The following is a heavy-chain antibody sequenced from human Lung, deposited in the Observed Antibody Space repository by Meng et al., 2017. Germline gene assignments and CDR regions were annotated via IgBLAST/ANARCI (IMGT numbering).Heavy chain of an antibody. CDR2: INTGGSST. CDR1: GFTFSTYW. J-gene: IGHJ4*02. D-gene: IGHD5-24*01. V-gene: IGHV3-74*01. Sequence: EVQLVESGGGLVQPGGSLRLSCAASGFTFSTYWMHWARQAPGKGLVWVSHINTGGSSTNYADSVKGRFTISRDNAKNTLYLQMNSLRAEDTAVYYCGRSDGYIRDWGQGTLVTVSS. CDR3: GRSDGYIRD.